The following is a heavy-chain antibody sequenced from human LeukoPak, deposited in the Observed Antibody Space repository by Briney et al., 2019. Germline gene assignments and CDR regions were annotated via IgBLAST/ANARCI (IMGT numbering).Heavy chain of an antibody. D-gene: IGHD6-25*01. V-gene: IGHV4-59*01. CDR3: ARGLSGGDY. Sequence: SETLSLTCTVSGDSISSYYWSWIRQPPGKGLEWIGYIYYSGSTNYNPSLKSRVTISVDTSKNQFSLKLSSVTAADTAVYYCARGLSGGDYWGQGTLVTVSS. CDR2: IYYSGST. J-gene: IGHJ4*02. CDR1: GDSISSYY.